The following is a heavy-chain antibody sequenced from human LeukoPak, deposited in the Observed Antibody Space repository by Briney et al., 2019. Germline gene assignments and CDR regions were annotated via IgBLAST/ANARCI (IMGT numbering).Heavy chain of an antibody. J-gene: IGHJ5*02. Sequence: GRSLRLSCAASGFTFSSYGMHWVRQAPGKGLEWVAVISYDGSNKYYADSVKGRFTISRDNSKDTLYLQMNSLRAEDTAVYYCAKDGPPYYYGSGSYYQANWFDPWGQGTLVTVSS. CDR3: AKDGPPYYYGSGSYYQANWFDP. V-gene: IGHV3-30*18. CDR1: GFTFSSYG. CDR2: ISYDGSNK. D-gene: IGHD3-10*01.